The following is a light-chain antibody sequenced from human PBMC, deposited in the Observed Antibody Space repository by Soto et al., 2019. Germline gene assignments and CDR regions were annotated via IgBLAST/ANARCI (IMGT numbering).Light chain of an antibody. CDR2: KAS. CDR1: QTISSW. V-gene: IGKV1-5*03. J-gene: IGKJ1*01. Sequence: DSQVIQSPSTLSGSVGDRVTITCLAMQTISSWLAWYEQKPGKAPKLLIYKASTLKSGVPSRFRGSGSGTEFTLTISSLPPDDFEPYYCQHYNSYSEAFGQGTKVDIK. CDR3: QHYNSYSEA.